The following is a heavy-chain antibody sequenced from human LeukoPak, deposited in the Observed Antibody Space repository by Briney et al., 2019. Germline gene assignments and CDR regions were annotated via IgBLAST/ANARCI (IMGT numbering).Heavy chain of an antibody. D-gene: IGHD3-22*01. V-gene: IGHV3-74*01. J-gene: IGHJ4*02. CDR3: ARGGSSGYYLAPFDY. CDR1: GFTFSSYW. CDR2: INSDGSST. Sequence: GGSLRLSCAASGFTFSSYWMHWVRQAPGKGLVWVSRINSDGSSTSYADSVKGRFTISRDNAKNTLYLQMNSLRAEDTAVYYGARGGSSGYYLAPFDYWGQGTLVTVSS.